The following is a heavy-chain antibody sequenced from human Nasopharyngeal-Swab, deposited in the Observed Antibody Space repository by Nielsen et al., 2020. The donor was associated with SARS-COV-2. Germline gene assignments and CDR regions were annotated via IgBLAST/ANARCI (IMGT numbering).Heavy chain of an antibody. CDR2: INHRGNT. CDR1: GFSIISNHY. Sequence: SGTLSLTCNVSGFSIISNHYWGLIRQSPGRRLEWIATINHRGNTYYNPSLESRVTISADTSKDHFFLRVTSVTAADTAVYYCVRLYYDLLTGYFSVGGNFDYWGPGTLVTVSS. J-gene: IGHJ4*02. V-gene: IGHV4-38-2*02. CDR3: VRLYYDLLTGYFSVGGNFDY. D-gene: IGHD3-9*01.